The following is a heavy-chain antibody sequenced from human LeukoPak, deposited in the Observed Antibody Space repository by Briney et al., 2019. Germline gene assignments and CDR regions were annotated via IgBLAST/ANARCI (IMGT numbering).Heavy chain of an antibody. D-gene: IGHD3-10*01. CDR2: TYYRSKWYN. CDR1: RGSVSSNSWG. V-gene: IGHV6-1*01. Sequence: SQTLSLTCAISRGSVSSNSWGWNWIRQAPSRGLNGLGRTYYRSKWYNDYAVSVKIRITINPDTSKNQFSLQLNSVTPEDTAVYYCARDLPVYYGSGTYFDYWGQGTLVTVSS. J-gene: IGHJ4*02. CDR3: ARDLPVYYGSGTYFDY.